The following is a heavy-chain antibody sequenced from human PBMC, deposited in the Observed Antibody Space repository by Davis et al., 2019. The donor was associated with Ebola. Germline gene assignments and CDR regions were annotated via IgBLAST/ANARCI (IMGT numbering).Heavy chain of an antibody. D-gene: IGHD6-19*01. Sequence: GESLKISCAASGFTFSSYAMSWVRQAPGKGLEWVSAISGSGGSTYYADSVKGRFTISRDNSKNTLYLQMNSLKTEDTAVYYCTTVFEVFSSGKFDWGQGTLVTVSS. J-gene: IGHJ4*02. V-gene: IGHV3-23*01. CDR3: TTVFEVFSSGKFD. CDR2: ISGSGGST. CDR1: GFTFSSYA.